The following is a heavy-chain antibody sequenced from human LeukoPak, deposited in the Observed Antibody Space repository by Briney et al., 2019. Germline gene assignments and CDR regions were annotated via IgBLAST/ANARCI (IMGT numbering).Heavy chain of an antibody. V-gene: IGHV1-18*01. Sequence: GASVKVSCKASGYTFTSYAMNWVRQAPGQGLEWMGWISAHNGNTNYAQTFQGRVTMTIDTSTSTAYMELRSLRSEDTAVYYCARAVLGGSSTSGGWFDPWGQGTLVTVSS. J-gene: IGHJ5*02. CDR2: ISAHNGNT. D-gene: IGHD2-2*01. CDR1: GYTFTSYA. CDR3: ARAVLGGSSTSGGWFDP.